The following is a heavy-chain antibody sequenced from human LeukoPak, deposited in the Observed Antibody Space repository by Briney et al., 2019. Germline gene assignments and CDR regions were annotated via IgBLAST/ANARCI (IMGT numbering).Heavy chain of an antibody. CDR1: GFTFSHAW. D-gene: IGHD2-8*02. CDR2: LKSTADGETT. CDR3: STVDGSTGAPFDY. J-gene: IGHJ4*02. Sequence: GGSLGLSCAGYGFTFSHAWMNWVRQAPGKGLEWVGRLKSTADGETTDYAAPVKGRFTISRDDSKSTLYLQMNSLKTEDTGVYYCSTVDGSTGAPFDYWGQGTLVTVSS. V-gene: IGHV3-15*01.